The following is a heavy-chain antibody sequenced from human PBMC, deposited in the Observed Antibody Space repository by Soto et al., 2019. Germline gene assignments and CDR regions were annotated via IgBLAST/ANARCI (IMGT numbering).Heavy chain of an antibody. CDR2: INPSGGST. CDR3: ARGEGHCTNGVCYTRPYYYYGMDV. J-gene: IGHJ6*02. CDR1: GYTFTSYY. V-gene: IGHV1-46*01. D-gene: IGHD2-8*01. Sequence: ASVKVSCKASGYTFTSYYMHWVRQAPGQGLEWMGIINPSGGSTSYAQKFQGRVTMTRDTSTSTAYMELSSLRSEDTAVYYCARGEGHCTNGVCYTRPYYYYGMDVWGQGTTVTSP.